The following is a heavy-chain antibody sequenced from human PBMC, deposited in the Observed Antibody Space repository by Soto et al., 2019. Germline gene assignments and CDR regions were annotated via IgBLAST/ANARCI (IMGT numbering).Heavy chain of an antibody. Sequence: QVQLVESGGGVVQPGRSLRLSCAASGFTFSSYGMHWVRQAPGKGLEWVAVIWYDGSNKYYADSVKGRFTISRDNSKNTLYLQMNSLRAEDTAVYYCAREQWGAAGNYYYYGMDVWGQGTTVTVSS. D-gene: IGHD6-13*01. V-gene: IGHV3-33*01. CDR3: AREQWGAAGNYYYYGMDV. CDR1: GFTFSSYG. CDR2: IWYDGSNK. J-gene: IGHJ6*02.